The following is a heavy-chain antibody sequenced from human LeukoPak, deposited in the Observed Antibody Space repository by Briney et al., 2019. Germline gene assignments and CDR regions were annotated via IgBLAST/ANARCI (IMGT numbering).Heavy chain of an antibody. J-gene: IGHJ6*02. CDR3: ARRPYYDSSGYYFGYYYYGMDV. CDR1: GGTFSSYA. D-gene: IGHD3-22*01. V-gene: IGHV1-18*01. CDR2: ISAYNGNT. Sequence: ASVKVSCKASGGTFSSYAISWVRQAPGQGLEWMGWISAYNGNTNYAQKLQGRVTMTTDASTSTAYMELRSLRSDDTAVYYCARRPYYDSSGYYFGYYYYGMDVWGQGTTVTVSS.